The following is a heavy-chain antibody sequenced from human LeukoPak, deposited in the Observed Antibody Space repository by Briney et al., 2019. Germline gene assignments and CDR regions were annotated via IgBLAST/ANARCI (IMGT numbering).Heavy chain of an antibody. Sequence: PGGSPRLSCAASGFNLNSYMLNWVRQAPGKGLGWVSSISSTGSYIYYADSVKGRFTISRDNSKNTLYLQMNSLRVEDTAVYFCARVAVAGPTGWFDSWGQGTLVTVSS. V-gene: IGHV3-21*01. CDR3: ARVAVAGPTGWFDS. CDR1: GFNLNSYM. CDR2: ISSTGSYI. D-gene: IGHD6-19*01. J-gene: IGHJ5*01.